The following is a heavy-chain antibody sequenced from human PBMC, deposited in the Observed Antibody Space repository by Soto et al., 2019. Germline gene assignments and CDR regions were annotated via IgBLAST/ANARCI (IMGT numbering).Heavy chain of an antibody. D-gene: IGHD3-3*02. V-gene: IGHV4-59*11. Sequence: QVPLQESGPGLVKPSETLSLSCTVSGGSISSHFWSWIRQPPGKGLEWIGYSHNSGRTTYSPPLTXRXPISVDTSENKLSLRLSSVTAADPAVYYCARVSPTAFPFFDSWGQGTLVTVSS. CDR1: GGSISSHF. CDR3: ARVSPTAFPFFDS. J-gene: IGHJ4*02. CDR2: SHNSGRT.